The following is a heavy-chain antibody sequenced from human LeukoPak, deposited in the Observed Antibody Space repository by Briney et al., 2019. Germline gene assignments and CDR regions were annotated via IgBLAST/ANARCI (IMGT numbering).Heavy chain of an antibody. CDR1: GGSISSSSYY. V-gene: IGHV4-39*06. D-gene: IGHD3-3*01. CDR3: ASHDYDCWSGYKVY. J-gene: IGHJ4*02. CDR2: MYNVEST. Sequence: SETLSLTCSVSGGSISSSSYYWGWMRQPPGKGLEGIGSMYNVESTYYNASLKSRVTISGDSSKNQFTLKLSSVTAADTAVYYCASHDYDCWSGYKVYWGQGTLVTVSS.